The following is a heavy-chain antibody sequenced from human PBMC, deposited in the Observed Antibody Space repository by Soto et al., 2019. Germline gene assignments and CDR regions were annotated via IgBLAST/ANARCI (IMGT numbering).Heavy chain of an antibody. CDR3: APRPYHFGSSWFDP. CDR1: GFSLRTSGVG. Sequence: SGPTLVNPTQTLTLTCTFSGFSLRTSGVGVGWIRQPPGKALEWLALIYWDDVKTYSPSLKSRLTITKDTSKNQAVLTMTNMDPVATATYCGAPRPYHFGSSWFDPWGQGTLVTVSS. V-gene: IGHV2-5*02. J-gene: IGHJ5*02. CDR2: IYWDDVK. D-gene: IGHD5-12*01.